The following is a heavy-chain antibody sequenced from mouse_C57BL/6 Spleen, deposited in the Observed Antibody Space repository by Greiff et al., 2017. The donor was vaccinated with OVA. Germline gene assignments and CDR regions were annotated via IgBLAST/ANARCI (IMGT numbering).Heavy chain of an antibody. D-gene: IGHD1-1*01. J-gene: IGHJ1*03. Sequence: EVMLVESGGGLVQPGGSMKLSCVASGFTFSNYWMNWVRQSPEKGLEWVAQIRLKSDNYATHYAESVKGRFTISRDDSKSSVYLQMNNVRAEDTGIYYCTIYYGSSYEYFDVWGTGTTVTVSS. CDR2: IRLKSDNYAT. V-gene: IGHV6-3*01. CDR1: GFTFSNYW. CDR3: TIYYGSSYEYFDV.